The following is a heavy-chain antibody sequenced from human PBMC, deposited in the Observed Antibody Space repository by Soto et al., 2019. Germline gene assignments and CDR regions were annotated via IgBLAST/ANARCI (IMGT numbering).Heavy chain of an antibody. D-gene: IGHD5-18*01. CDR2: ISGSGGST. V-gene: IGHV3-23*01. J-gene: IGHJ6*02. CDR1: GFTFSSYA. Sequence: GGSLRLSCAASGFTFSSYAMSWVRQAPGKGLEWVSAISGSGGSTYYADYVKGRFTISRDNSKNTLYLQIKNLRAKDTAVNYCAKVLAPTVDTAMVPYYYYYGMDVWGQGTTVTVSS. CDR3: AKVLAPTVDTAMVPYYYYYGMDV.